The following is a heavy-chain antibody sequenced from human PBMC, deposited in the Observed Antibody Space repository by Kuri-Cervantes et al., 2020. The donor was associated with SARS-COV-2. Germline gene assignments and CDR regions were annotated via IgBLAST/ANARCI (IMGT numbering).Heavy chain of an antibody. CDR2: IYYSGST. CDR1: GGSISSSSYY. D-gene: IGHD2-2*01. CDR3: ARELVVPAATGYYYYGMDV. Sequence: GSLRLSCTVSGGSISSSSYYWGWIRQPPGKGLEWIGSIYYSGSTYYNPSLKSRVTISVDTSKTQFSLKLSSVTAADTAVYYCARELVVPAATGYYYYGMDVWGQGTTVTVSS. V-gene: IGHV4-39*07. J-gene: IGHJ6*02.